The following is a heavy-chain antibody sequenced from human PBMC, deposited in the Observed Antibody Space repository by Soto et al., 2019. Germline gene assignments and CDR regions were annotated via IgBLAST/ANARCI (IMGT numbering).Heavy chain of an antibody. CDR1: GVTFISYA. Sequence: GGSLRLSCATSGVTFISYAMVWVRQAAEKGLEWVASISNNGDTAYYADSVKGRFTISRGNSENTLYLQMNGLRADDTALYFCAKSRVFIGAIVTLLDSWGQGTQVTVSS. V-gene: IGHV3-23*01. J-gene: IGHJ4*02. CDR3: AKSRVFIGAIVTLLDS. CDR2: ISNNGDTA. D-gene: IGHD3-16*02.